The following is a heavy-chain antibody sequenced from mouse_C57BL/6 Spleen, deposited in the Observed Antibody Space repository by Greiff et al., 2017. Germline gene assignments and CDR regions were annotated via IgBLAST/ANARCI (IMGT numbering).Heavy chain of an antibody. Sequence: QVQLQQPGAELVKPGASVKLSCKASGYTFTSYWMHWVKQRPGRGLEWIGRIDPNRGGTKYNEQFKSKATLTVDKPSSTAYMQLSSLTSEDSAVYYGAKSDSWGWQTLDYWGQGTSGTVSS. D-gene: IGHD2-12*01. V-gene: IGHV1-72*01. CDR3: AKSDSWGWQTLDY. CDR2: IDPNRGGT. CDR1: GYTFTSYW. J-gene: IGHJ4*01.